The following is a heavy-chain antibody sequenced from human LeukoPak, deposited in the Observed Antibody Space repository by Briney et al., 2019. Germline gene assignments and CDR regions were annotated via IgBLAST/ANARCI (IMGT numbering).Heavy chain of an antibody. CDR2: INSDGSST. CDR3: ASQGWTNYHYYYYMDV. D-gene: IGHD2-15*01. Sequence: GGSLRLSCAASGFTVSSYWMHWVRQAPGKGLVWVSRINSDGSSTSYAASVKGRSTISRDTAKNTQYQQMNSLRAEDTAVYYCASQGWTNYHYYYYMDVWGKGTTVTVSS. V-gene: IGHV3-74*01. CDR1: GFTVSSYW. J-gene: IGHJ6*03.